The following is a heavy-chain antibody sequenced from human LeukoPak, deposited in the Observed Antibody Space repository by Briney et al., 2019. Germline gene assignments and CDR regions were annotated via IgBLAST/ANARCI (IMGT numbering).Heavy chain of an antibody. V-gene: IGHV3-30*02. CDR1: GFTFSSYG. CDR2: IRYDGSNK. D-gene: IGHD6-13*01. Sequence: GGSLRLSCAASGFTFSSYGMHWVRQAPGKGLEWVTFIRYDGSNKYYADSVKGRFTISRDNSKNTLYLQMNGLRAEDTAMYYCAKERGYSSYTYWGQGTLVTVSS. J-gene: IGHJ4*02. CDR3: AKERGYSSYTY.